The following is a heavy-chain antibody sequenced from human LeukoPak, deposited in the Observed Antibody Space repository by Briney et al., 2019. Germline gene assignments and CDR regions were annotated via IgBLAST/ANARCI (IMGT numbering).Heavy chain of an antibody. J-gene: IGHJ4*02. CDR3: ARDRASAGTGGAY. D-gene: IGHD6-13*01. CDR1: GSTLTEFS. V-gene: IGHV1-24*01. CDR2: FVPEDDET. Sequence: ASVKVSCKVSGSTLTEFSIHWVRQAPGKGLEWMGGFVPEDDETIYAQSFQGRLTMTTDTSTSTTYMELRSLTSDDTAVYYCARDRASAGTGGAYWGQGSLVTVSS.